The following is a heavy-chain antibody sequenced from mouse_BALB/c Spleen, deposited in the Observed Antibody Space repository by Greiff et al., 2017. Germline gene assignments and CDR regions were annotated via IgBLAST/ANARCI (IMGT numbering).Heavy chain of an antibody. CDR3: NVIYYYGSSLAWFAY. CDR1: GFNIKDYY. CDR2: IDPENGDT. J-gene: IGHJ3*01. V-gene: IGHV14-4*02. Sequence: EVKLMESGAELVGSGASVKLSCTASGFNIKDYYMHWVKQRPEQGLEWIGWIDPENGDTEYAPKFQGKATMTADTSSNTAYLQLSSLTSEDTAVYYCNVIYYYGSSLAWFAYWGQGTLVTVSA. D-gene: IGHD1-1*01.